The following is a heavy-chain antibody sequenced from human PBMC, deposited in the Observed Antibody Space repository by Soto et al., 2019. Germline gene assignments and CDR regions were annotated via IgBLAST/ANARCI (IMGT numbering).Heavy chain of an antibody. D-gene: IGHD3-10*01. J-gene: IGHJ6*02. Sequence: GGSLRLSCAASGFTFSSYSMNWVRQAPGKGLEWVSSISSSSSYIYYADSVKGRFTISRDNAKNSLYLQMNSLRAEDTAVYYCARDASTYYYGSGSLPQQIYYYYGMDVWGQGTTVTVSS. V-gene: IGHV3-21*01. CDR2: ISSSSSYI. CDR3: ARDASTYYYGSGSLPQQIYYYYGMDV. CDR1: GFTFSSYS.